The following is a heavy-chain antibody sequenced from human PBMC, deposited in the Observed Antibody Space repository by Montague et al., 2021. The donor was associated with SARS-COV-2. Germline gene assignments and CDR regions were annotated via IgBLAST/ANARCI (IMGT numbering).Heavy chain of an antibody. Sequence: SETLSLTCSVSGGSINNYYWGWVRQSPGKGLEWIGYIYCSGSVTTSYNPSLKSRVSISVDTSENQFSLKLTSVTAADTAVYYCARRGGGEVFARFMYWYFDVWSRGSLVTVPS. J-gene: IGHJ2*01. CDR1: GGSINNYY. D-gene: IGHD2-21*01. CDR2: IYCSGSVTT. V-gene: IGHV4-59*13. CDR3: ARRGGGEVFARFMYWYFDV.